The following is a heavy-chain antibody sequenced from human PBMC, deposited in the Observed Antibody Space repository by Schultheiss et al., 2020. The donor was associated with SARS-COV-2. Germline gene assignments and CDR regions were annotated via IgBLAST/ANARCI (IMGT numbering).Heavy chain of an antibody. J-gene: IGHJ4*02. D-gene: IGHD4-17*01. CDR3: ARGDYGDNAGYFDY. V-gene: IGHV3-30*03. CDR2: ISYDGSNK. Sequence: GGSLRLSCAASGFTFSSYAMSWVRQAPGKGLEWVAVISYDGSNKYYADSVKGRFTISRDNSKNTLYLQMNSLRAEDTAVYYCARGDYGDNAGYFDYWGQGTLVTVSS. CDR1: GFTFSSYA.